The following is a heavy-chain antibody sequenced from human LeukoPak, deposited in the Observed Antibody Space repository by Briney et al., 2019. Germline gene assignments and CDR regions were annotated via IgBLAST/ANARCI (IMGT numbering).Heavy chain of an antibody. CDR2: INHSGST. D-gene: IGHD3-22*01. V-gene: IGHV4-34*01. CDR3: ARGYYYDSSGYYWK. CDR1: GGSFSGYY. J-gene: IGHJ4*02. Sequence: SETLSLTCAVYGGSFSGYYWSWIRQPPGEGLEWIGEINHSGSTNYNPSLKSRVTISVDTSKNQFSLKLSSVTAADTAVYYCARGYYYDSSGYYWKWGQGTLVTVSS.